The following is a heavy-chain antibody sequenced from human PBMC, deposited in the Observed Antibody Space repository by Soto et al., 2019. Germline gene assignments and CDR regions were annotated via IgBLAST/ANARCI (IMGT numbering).Heavy chain of an antibody. CDR3: ARVGATTLGYYGMDV. V-gene: IGHV4-39*01. J-gene: IGHJ6*02. CDR2: IYYSGST. Sequence: QLQLQESGPGLVKPSETLSLTCTVSGGSISSSSYYWGWIRQPPGKGLEWIGSIYYSGSTYYNPSLKSRVTISVDTSKNQFSLKLSSVTAADTAVYYCARVGATTLGYYGMDVWGQGTTVTVSS. CDR1: GGSISSSSYY. D-gene: IGHD1-26*01.